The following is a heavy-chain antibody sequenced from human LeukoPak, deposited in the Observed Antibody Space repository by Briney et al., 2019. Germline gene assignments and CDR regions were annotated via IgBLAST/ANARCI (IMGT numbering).Heavy chain of an antibody. CDR1: GFTFSNYG. D-gene: IGHD5-24*01. V-gene: IGHV3-33*08. Sequence: GGSLRLSCAASGFTFSNYGMHWVRQAPGKGLEWVAVIWSGGTDKYYADSVKGRFTVSRDNSKNTLYLQMNSLRAEDTAVYYCARDHGRDGYNGGGGWFDPWGQGTLVTVSS. J-gene: IGHJ5*02. CDR2: IWSGGTDK. CDR3: ARDHGRDGYNGGGGWFDP.